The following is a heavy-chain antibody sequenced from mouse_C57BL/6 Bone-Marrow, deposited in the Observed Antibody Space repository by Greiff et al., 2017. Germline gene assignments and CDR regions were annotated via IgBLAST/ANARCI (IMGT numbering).Heavy chain of an antibody. CDR3: TSPYYYGSSYGY. Sequence: VQLQQSGAELVRPGASVKLSCTASGFNIKDYYMHWVKQRPEQGLEWIGRIDPEDGDTEYAPKFQGKATMTADTSSNTAYLQLSSLTSEDTAVYDCTSPYYYGSSYGYWGQGTTLTVSS. D-gene: IGHD1-1*01. CDR2: IDPEDGDT. J-gene: IGHJ2*01. CDR1: GFNIKDYY. V-gene: IGHV14-1*01.